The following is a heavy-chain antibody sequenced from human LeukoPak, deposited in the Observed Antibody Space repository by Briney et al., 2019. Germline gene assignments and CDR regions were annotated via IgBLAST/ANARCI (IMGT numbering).Heavy chain of an antibody. CDR1: GYTFTSYG. CDR2: ISAYNGNT. D-gene: IGHD1-26*01. CDR3: ARNSGATPWAHNWFDP. J-gene: IGHJ5*02. V-gene: IGHV1-18*01. Sequence: GASVKVSCKASGYTFTSYGISWVRQAPGQGLEWMGWISAYNGNTNYAQKLQGRVTMTTDTSTSTAYMELRSLRSDDTAVYYCARNSGATPWAHNWFDPWGQGTLVTVSS.